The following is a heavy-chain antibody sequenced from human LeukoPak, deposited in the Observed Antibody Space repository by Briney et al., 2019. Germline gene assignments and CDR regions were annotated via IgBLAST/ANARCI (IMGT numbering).Heavy chain of an antibody. Sequence: PGGSLRLSCAASGFTFSGYEMNWVRQAPGKGLEWVSYITSSGSAVFYSRSVKGRFTISRDNAENSLYLQMNSLRAEDTAVYYCARDQTAMANSRAFDIWGQGTTVTVSS. J-gene: IGHJ3*02. CDR3: ARDQTAMANSRAFDI. CDR2: ITSSGSAV. CDR1: GFTFSGYE. V-gene: IGHV3-48*03. D-gene: IGHD5-24*01.